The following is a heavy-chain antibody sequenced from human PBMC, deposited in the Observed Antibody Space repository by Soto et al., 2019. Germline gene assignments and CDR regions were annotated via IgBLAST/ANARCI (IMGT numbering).Heavy chain of an antibody. D-gene: IGHD3-3*01. CDR3: ARGVTIFGVVVGYYYYMDV. J-gene: IGHJ6*03. CDR1: GGSISSYY. Sequence: PSETLSLTCTVSGGSISSYYWSWIRQPPGKGLEWIGYIYYSGSTNYNPSLKSRVTISVDTSKNQFSLKLSSVTAADTAVYYCARGVTIFGVVVGYYYYMDVWGKGTTVTVSS. V-gene: IGHV4-59*01. CDR2: IYYSGST.